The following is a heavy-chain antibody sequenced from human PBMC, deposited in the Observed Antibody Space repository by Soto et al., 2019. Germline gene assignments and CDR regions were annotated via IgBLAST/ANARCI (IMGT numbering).Heavy chain of an antibody. CDR3: AHKRDVSRGFKS. V-gene: IGHV2-5*02. J-gene: IGHJ5*01. Sequence: QITLKESGPTLMKPTQTLTLTCTFSGFSFSINGVAVGWIRQPPGQALEWLALIYWDDDQRYNPSLKNRLTIXKXXSRNQVVLTMTNMDPVDTATYYCAHKRDVSRGFKSWGQGTLVTVSS. CDR2: IYWDDDQ. CDR1: GFSFSINGVA.